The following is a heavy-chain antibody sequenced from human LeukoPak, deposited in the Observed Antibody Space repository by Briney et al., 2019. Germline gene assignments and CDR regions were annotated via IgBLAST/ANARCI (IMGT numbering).Heavy chain of an antibody. Sequence: SSETLSLTCTVSGGSISSSSYYWGWIRQPPGKGLEWIGSIYYSGSTYYNPSLKSRVTISVDTSKNQFSLKLSSVTAADTAVYYCARRRKQWLVLADAFDYWGQGTLVTVSS. J-gene: IGHJ4*02. CDR3: ARRRKQWLVLADAFDY. CDR1: GGSISSSSYY. V-gene: IGHV4-39*01. D-gene: IGHD6-19*01. CDR2: IYYSGST.